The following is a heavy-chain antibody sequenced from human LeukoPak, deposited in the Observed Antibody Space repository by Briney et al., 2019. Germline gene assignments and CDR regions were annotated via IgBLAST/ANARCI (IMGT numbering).Heavy chain of an antibody. J-gene: IGHJ3*02. Sequence: PGGSLRLSCAASGFTFSSYAMSWVRQAPGKGLEWVSAISGSGGSTYYADSVKGRFTISRDNSKNTLYLQMNSLRAEDTAVYYCAKTGGGSTYYDFWSGYYGDLWFDIWGRGTMVTVSS. V-gene: IGHV3-23*01. CDR1: GFTFSSYA. D-gene: IGHD3-3*01. CDR2: ISGSGGST. CDR3: AKTGGGSTYYDFWSGYYGDLWFDI.